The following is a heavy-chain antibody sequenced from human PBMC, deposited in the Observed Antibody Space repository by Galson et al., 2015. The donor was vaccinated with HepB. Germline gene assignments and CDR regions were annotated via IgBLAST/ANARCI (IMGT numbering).Heavy chain of an antibody. D-gene: IGHD3-3*01. Sequence: SLRLSCAASGFTFSSYSMNWVRQAPGKGLEWVSSISSSSSYIYYADSVKGRFTISRDNAKNSLYLQMNSLRAEDTAVYYCARDHVVLRFLEWTSRGQGTLVTVSS. CDR1: GFTFSSYS. J-gene: IGHJ4*02. V-gene: IGHV3-21*01. CDR3: ARDHVVLRFLEWTS. CDR2: ISSSSSYI.